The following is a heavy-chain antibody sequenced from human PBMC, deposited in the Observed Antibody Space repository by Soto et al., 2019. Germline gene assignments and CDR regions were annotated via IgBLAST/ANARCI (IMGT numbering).Heavy chain of an antibody. CDR3: GRYYHGRSGYRAGAFDI. Sequence: EVQLLESGGGLVQPGGSLRLSCVASGFTFSNYSMTWVRQAPGKGLQWVSAVSGSGGNTFCANSVKGRFTTSRDNSKSTVYLQMNSLRAEETATYYCGRYYHGRSGYRAGAFDIWGQGTLVTVSS. D-gene: IGHD3-22*01. J-gene: IGHJ3*02. CDR1: GFTFSNYS. V-gene: IGHV3-23*01. CDR2: VSGSGGNT.